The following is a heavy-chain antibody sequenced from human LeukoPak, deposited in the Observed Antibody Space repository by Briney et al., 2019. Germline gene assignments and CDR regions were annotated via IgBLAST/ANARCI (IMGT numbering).Heavy chain of an antibody. CDR2: ISSSGRTI. Sequence: GGSLRLSCAASGLTFSSYEMNWVRQAPGKGLEWVSYISSSGRTIYYADSVKGRFTISRDNAKNSLYLQMNSLRAEDTAVYYCARDQWLRLFDFWGQGTLSPSPQ. CDR3: ARDQWLRLFDF. J-gene: IGHJ4*02. CDR1: GLTFSSYE. D-gene: IGHD5-12*01. V-gene: IGHV3-48*03.